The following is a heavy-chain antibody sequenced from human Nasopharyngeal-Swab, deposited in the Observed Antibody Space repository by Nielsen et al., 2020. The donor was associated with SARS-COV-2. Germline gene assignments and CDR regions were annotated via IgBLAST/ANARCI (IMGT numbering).Heavy chain of an antibody. D-gene: IGHD3-10*01. CDR2: INAGNGNT. Sequence: ASVKVSCKASGYTFTSYAMHWVRQAPGQRLEWMGWINAGNGNTKYSQKFQGRVTITRDTSASTAYMELSSLRSEDTAVYYCAREAEGFGELLSPGGPYYYYYYMDVWGKGTTVTVSS. CDR1: GYTFTSYA. J-gene: IGHJ6*03. CDR3: AREAEGFGELLSPGGPYYYYYYMDV. V-gene: IGHV1-3*01.